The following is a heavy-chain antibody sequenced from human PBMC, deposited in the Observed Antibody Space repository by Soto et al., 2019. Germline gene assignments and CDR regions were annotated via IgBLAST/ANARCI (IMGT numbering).Heavy chain of an antibody. Sequence: PSQTLSLTCAISEDSVSSNSAAWNWIRQSPSRGLEWLGRTYYRSKWYNDYAVSVKSRITINPDTSKNQFSLQLNSVTPEDTAVYYCARVPAAGTGGWFDPWGQGTLVTVSS. CDR3: ARVPAAGTGGWFDP. D-gene: IGHD6-13*01. CDR1: EDSVSSNSAA. J-gene: IGHJ5*02. CDR2: TYYRSKWYN. V-gene: IGHV6-1*01.